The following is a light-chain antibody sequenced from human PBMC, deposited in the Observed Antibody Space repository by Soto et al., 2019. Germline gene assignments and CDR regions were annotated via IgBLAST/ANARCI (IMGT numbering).Light chain of an antibody. J-gene: IGLJ3*02. CDR1: SSDVGAYNY. CDR2: EVT. Sequence: QSALPQPPSASGSRGQSVTMSCTGTSSDVGAYNYVSWYQQHAGKAPKLVIYEVTKRPSGVPDRFSGSKSANTASLTVSGLQAEDEADYYCSSFASSNTWVFGGGTKLTVL. V-gene: IGLV2-8*01. CDR3: SSFASSNTWV.